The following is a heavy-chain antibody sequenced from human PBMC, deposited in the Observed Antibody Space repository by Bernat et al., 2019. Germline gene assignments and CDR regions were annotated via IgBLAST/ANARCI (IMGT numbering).Heavy chain of an antibody. D-gene: IGHD3-10*01. J-gene: IGHJ6*02. CDR2: IYTSGST. CDR1: GGSISSGSYY. CDR3: ASGVSYYYGSGSYYYYGMDV. Sequence: QVQLQESGPGLVKPSQTLSLTCTVSGGSISSGSYYWSWIRQPAGKGLEWIGRIYTSGSTNYNPSLKGRVTISVATSKNQSSLKLSSVTAADTAVYYCASGVSYYYGSGSYYYYGMDVWGQGTTVTVSS. V-gene: IGHV4-61*02.